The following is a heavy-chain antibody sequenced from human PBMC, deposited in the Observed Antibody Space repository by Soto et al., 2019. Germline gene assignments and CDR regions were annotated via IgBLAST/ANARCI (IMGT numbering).Heavy chain of an antibody. D-gene: IGHD3-22*01. CDR3: ARDLGYYDSSGRRSAFDI. V-gene: IGHV3-21*01. CDR1: GFTFRSYS. Sequence: PGGSLRLSCAASGFTFRSYSMNWVRQAPGKGLEWVSSISSSSSYIYYADSVKGRFTISRDNAKNSLYLQMNSLRAEDTAVYYCARDLGYYDSSGRRSAFDIWGQGTMVTVS. CDR2: ISSSSSYI. J-gene: IGHJ3*02.